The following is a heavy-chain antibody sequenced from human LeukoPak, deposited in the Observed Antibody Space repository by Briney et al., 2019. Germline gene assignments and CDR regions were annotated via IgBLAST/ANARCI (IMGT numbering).Heavy chain of an antibody. V-gene: IGHV3-48*01. D-gene: IGHD6-13*01. Sequence: GGSLRLSCAASGFTFSSYIMNWVRQAPGKGLEWVSYISSSSSTIYYADSVKGRFTISRDNAKNSLYLQMNSLRAEDTAVYYCARDGGSGYDLPDPDSSSWYYFDYWGQGTLVTVSS. CDR1: GFTFSSYI. CDR3: ARDGGSGYDLPDPDSSSWYYFDY. J-gene: IGHJ4*02. CDR2: ISSSSSTI.